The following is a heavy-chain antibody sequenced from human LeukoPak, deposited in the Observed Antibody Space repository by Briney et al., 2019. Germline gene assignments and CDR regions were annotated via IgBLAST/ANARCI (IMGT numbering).Heavy chain of an antibody. CDR1: GYTFTGYY. CDR3: ARVEWELSVGDY. CDR2: ISAYNGNT. V-gene: IGHV1-18*04. D-gene: IGHD1-26*01. J-gene: IGHJ4*02. Sequence: ASLKVSCKASGYTFTGYYMHWVRQAPGQGLEWMGWISAYNGNTNYAQKLQGRVTMTTDTSTSTAYMELRSLRSDDTAVYYCARVEWELSVGDYWGQGTLVTVSS.